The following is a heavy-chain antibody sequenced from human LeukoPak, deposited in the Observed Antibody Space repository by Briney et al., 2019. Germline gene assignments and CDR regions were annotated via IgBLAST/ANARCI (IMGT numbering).Heavy chain of an antibody. J-gene: IGHJ4*02. D-gene: IGHD4-17*01. CDR2: IYTSGST. Sequence: SETLSLTCTVSGGSISSYYWSWIRQPAGKGLEWIGRIYTSGSTNYNPSLKSRVTMPVDTSKNQFSLKLTSVTAADTAVYYCAKVGAYGDYARHDYWGQGTLVTVSS. CDR3: AKVGAYGDYARHDY. V-gene: IGHV4-4*07. CDR1: GGSISSYY.